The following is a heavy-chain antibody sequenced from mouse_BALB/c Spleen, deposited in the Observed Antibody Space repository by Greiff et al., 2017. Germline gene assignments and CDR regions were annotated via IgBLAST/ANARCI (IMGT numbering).Heavy chain of an antibody. CDR3: ARDYGRYFDV. D-gene: IGHD1-1*01. CDR2: IDPANGNT. CDR1: GFNIKDTY. V-gene: IGHV14-3*02. Sequence: EVQLQQSGAELVKPGASVKLSCTASGFNIKDTYMHWVKQRPEQGLEWIGRIDPANGNTKYDPKFQGKATITADTSSNTAYLQLSSLTSEDTAVYYCARDYGRYFDVWGAGTTVTVSA. J-gene: IGHJ1*01.